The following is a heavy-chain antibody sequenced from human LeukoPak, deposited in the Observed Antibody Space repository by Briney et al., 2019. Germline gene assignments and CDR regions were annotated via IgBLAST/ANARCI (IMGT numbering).Heavy chain of an antibody. Sequence: SETLSLTCTVSGGSISSYYWSWIRQPPGKGLEWIGYTHYSGIASYNPSLKSRVTISLDTSNDRFSLKLSSVTAADTAVYFCARGLGYCSGRTCYSGNYWGRGTPVTVSS. D-gene: IGHD2-15*01. CDR3: ARGLGYCSGRTCYSGNY. CDR2: THYSGIA. V-gene: IGHV4-59*01. J-gene: IGHJ4*01. CDR1: GGSISSYY.